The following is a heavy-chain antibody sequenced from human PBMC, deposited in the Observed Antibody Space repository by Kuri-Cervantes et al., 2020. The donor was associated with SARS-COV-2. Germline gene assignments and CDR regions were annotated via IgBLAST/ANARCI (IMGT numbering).Heavy chain of an antibody. CDR3: ARRESSRAFDY. D-gene: IGHD6-6*01. CDR2: IYYSGST. Sequence: TLKISCTVSGGSISSGDYYWSWIRQPPGKGLEWIGYIYYSGSTYYNPSLKSRVTIPVDTSKNQFSLKLSSVTAADTAVYYCARRESSRAFDYWGQGTLVTVSS. J-gene: IGHJ4*02. V-gene: IGHV4-30-4*08. CDR1: GGSISSGDYY.